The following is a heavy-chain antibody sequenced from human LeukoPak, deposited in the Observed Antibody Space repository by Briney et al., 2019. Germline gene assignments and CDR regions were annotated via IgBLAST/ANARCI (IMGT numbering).Heavy chain of an antibody. CDR1: GGSNSSYH. CDR2: IYYSGNT. CDR3: ARAKYYYDSSGYVDWYFDL. Sequence: SETLSLTCAVYGGSNSSYHWSWIRQPPGKGLEWIGYIYYSGNTNHNPPLKSRVTISVDTSKNQCSLKLSSVTAAVTAVYYCARAKYYYDSSGYVDWYFDLWGRGTLVTVSS. V-gene: IGHV4-59*01. D-gene: IGHD3-22*01. J-gene: IGHJ2*01.